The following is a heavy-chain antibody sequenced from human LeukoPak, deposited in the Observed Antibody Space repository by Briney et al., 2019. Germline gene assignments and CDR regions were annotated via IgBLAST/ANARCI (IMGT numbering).Heavy chain of an antibody. V-gene: IGHV4-59*01. CDR1: GGSISSYY. D-gene: IGHD6-13*01. Sequence: SETLSLTCTVSGGSISSYYRSWIRQPPGKGLEWIGYIYYSGSTNYNPSLKSRVTISVDTSKNQFSLKLSSVTAADTAVYYCARDTAAGKTWFDPWGQGTLVTVSS. J-gene: IGHJ5*02. CDR3: ARDTAAGKTWFDP. CDR2: IYYSGST.